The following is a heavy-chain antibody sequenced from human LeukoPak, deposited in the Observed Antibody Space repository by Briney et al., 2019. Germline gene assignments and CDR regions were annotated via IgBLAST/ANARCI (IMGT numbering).Heavy chain of an antibody. CDR3: AREQGIVGATRFGY. Sequence: SVKVSCKASGGTFSSYAISWVRQAPGQGLEWMGRIIPIFGTANYAQKFQGRVTITTDESTSTAYMELSSLRSEDTAGYYCAREQGIVGATRFGYWGQGTLVTVSS. CDR1: GGTFSSYA. D-gene: IGHD1-26*01. J-gene: IGHJ4*02. CDR2: IIPIFGTA. V-gene: IGHV1-69*05.